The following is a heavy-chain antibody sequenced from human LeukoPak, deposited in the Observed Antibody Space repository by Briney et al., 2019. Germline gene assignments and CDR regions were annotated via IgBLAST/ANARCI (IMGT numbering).Heavy chain of an antibody. D-gene: IGHD2-15*01. V-gene: IGHV4-59*01. CDR3: ARRRIYCSGGSCYRGAFDI. J-gene: IGHJ3*02. CDR2: IYYGGST. Sequence: SETLSLTCTVSGGSISGYFWSWIRQPPGQGLEWIAYIYYGGSTNYNPSLKSRDTKSVDTYKSQISLKQSSVTAADTAVYYCARRRIYCSGGSCYRGAFDIWGQGTMVTVSS. CDR1: GGSISGYF.